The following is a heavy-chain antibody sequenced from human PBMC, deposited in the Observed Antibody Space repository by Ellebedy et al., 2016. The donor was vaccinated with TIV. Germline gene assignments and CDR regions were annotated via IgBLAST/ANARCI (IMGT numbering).Heavy chain of an antibody. V-gene: IGHV3-30*03. J-gene: IGHJ4*02. CDR3: AINLPGGYYDY. CDR1: GFTFSSYG. D-gene: IGHD3-22*01. Sequence: GESLKISCAASGFTFSSYGMHWVRQAPGKGLEWVAVISYDGSNKYYADSVQGRFTISRDTSKNTLYLQINTLRADDTAVYYCAINLPGGYYDYWGQGTLVTVSS. CDR2: ISYDGSNK.